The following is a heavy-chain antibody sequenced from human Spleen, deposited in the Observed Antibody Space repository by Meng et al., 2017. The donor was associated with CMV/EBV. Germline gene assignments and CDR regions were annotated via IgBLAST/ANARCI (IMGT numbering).Heavy chain of an antibody. Sequence: ASVKVSCKASGYTFTAHYFHWVRQAPGQGLEWMGWIHPHRGDTNYAQQFQGRVTLTRDTSINTGYMELTRLTSDDTAVYYCARGKTGTRGAQRFVFGLTRDVHYFYYGMDVWGQGSSVTVSS. J-gene: IGHJ6*02. CDR1: GYTFTAHY. D-gene: IGHD1-7*01. CDR2: IHPHRGDT. CDR3: ARGKTGTRGAQRFVFGLTRDVHYFYYGMDV. V-gene: IGHV1-2*02.